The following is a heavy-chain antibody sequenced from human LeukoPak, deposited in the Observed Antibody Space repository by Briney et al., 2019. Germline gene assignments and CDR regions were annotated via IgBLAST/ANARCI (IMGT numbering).Heavy chain of an antibody. CDR1: GGTFSSYA. Sequence: ASVKVSCKASGGTFSSYAISWVRQAPGQGLEWMGGIIPIFGTANYAQKFQGRVTITADESTSTAYMELSSLRSEDTAVYYCARFTRSHYYDSSGYYYESPGPLDPWGQGTLVTVSS. J-gene: IGHJ5*02. D-gene: IGHD3-22*01. CDR3: ARFTRSHYYDSSGYYYESPGPLDP. V-gene: IGHV1-69*13. CDR2: IIPIFGTA.